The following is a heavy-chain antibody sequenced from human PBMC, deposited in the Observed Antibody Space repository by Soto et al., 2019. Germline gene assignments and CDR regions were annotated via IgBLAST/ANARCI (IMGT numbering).Heavy chain of an antibody. D-gene: IGHD5-12*01. Sequence: QVQLVQSGAEVKKPGSSVKVSCKASGGTFSSYTISWVRQAPGQGLEWMGRIIPILGIANYAQKFQGRVTITADKSTSTAYMELSSLRTEDTAVYYCARGWGRYRGYDVDYWGQGTLVSVSS. CDR3: ARGWGRYRGYDVDY. J-gene: IGHJ4*02. V-gene: IGHV1-69*02. CDR2: IIPILGIA. CDR1: GGTFSSYT.